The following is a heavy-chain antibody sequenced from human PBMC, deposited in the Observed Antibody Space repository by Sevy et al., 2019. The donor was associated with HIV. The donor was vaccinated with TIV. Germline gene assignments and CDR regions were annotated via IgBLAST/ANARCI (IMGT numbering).Heavy chain of an antibody. CDR3: AGPILTYNSGWSYYDY. V-gene: IGHV4-39*01. CDR2: IRYSGRT. Sequence: SETLSLTCTVSGASVSSSGYYWGWIRQPPGKGLEWIASIRYSGRTYYNVSLKSRVTISADTSRNQFSLKLNTVTAADTATYYCAGPILTYNSGWSYYDYWGQGTVVTVSS. CDR1: GASVSSSGYY. D-gene: IGHD6-19*01. J-gene: IGHJ4*02.